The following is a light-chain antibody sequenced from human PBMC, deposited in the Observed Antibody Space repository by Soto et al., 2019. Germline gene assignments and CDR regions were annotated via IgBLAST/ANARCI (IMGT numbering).Light chain of an antibody. CDR2: DAS. CDR3: QQRSNWPPLT. Sequence: EIVLTQSPATLSLSPGERATLSCRASQSVSSYLAWYQQKPGQAPRLLIYDASNRATGSPARFSGSGSGTDFTLTISSLEPEDFAVYYCQQRSNWPPLTFGPGIKVDIK. J-gene: IGKJ3*01. V-gene: IGKV3-11*01. CDR1: QSVSSY.